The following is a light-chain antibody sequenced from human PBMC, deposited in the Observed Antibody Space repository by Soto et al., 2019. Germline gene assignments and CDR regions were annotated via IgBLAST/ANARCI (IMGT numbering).Light chain of an antibody. CDR1: QRVSTN. CDR3: QQYNNWPYT. Sequence: IVMTQSPATLPVSPGERATLSCRATQRVSTNLAWYQQKPGQAPRLLIYAVSSRASGVPARFSGSGSGTEFTLTISSLQSEDFALYYCQQYNNWPYTFGQGTRLEVK. J-gene: IGKJ2*01. CDR2: AVS. V-gene: IGKV3-15*01.